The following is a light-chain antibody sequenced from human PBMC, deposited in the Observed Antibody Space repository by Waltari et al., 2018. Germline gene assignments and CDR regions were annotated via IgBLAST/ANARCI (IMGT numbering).Light chain of an antibody. V-gene: IGLV2-14*01. CDR3: SSYTITGTVL. J-gene: IGLJ2*01. Sequence: QSALTQPASVSGSPGQSIIISCTGTSLDIGDYNYVSWYQQHPGKAPKLMIYEVTNRPSGVSSRFSGSKSGNMASLAISGLQPEDEANYYCSSYTITGTVLFGGGTKLTVL. CDR2: EVT. CDR1: SLDIGDYNY.